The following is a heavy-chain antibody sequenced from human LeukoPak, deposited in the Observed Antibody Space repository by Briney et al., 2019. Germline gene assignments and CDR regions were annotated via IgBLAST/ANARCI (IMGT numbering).Heavy chain of an antibody. V-gene: IGHV5-51*01. CDR2: IYPGDSDT. J-gene: IGHJ5*02. Sequence: GESLKISCKGSGYSFTSYWIGWVRQMPGKGLEWMGIIYPGDSDTRYCPSFQGQVTISAGKSISTAYLQWSSLKASDTAMYYCARRYDYSNAGWFNPWGQGTLVTVSS. D-gene: IGHD4-11*01. CDR1: GYSFTSYW. CDR3: ARRYDYSNAGWFNP.